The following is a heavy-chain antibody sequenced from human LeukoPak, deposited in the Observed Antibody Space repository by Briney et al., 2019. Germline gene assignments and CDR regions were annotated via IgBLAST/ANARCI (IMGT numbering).Heavy chain of an antibody. J-gene: IGHJ6*02. V-gene: IGHV1-18*01. Sequence: ASVKVSCKASGYTFNSYGISWVRQAPGQGLEWMGWIRPYNGNTDYVQKFQGRVTMTTDTSTSTVYMELRGLRSDDTAVYYCARDQRSSGWYGEVRYHYYGVDVWGQGTTVTVSS. CDR1: GYTFNSYG. CDR3: ARDQRSSGWYGEVRYHYYGVDV. CDR2: IRPYNGNT. D-gene: IGHD6-19*01.